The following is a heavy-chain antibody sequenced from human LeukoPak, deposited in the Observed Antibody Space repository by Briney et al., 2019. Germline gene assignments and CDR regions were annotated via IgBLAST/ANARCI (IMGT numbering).Heavy chain of an antibody. J-gene: IGHJ4*02. Sequence: PSETLSLTCTVSGGSISSYYWSWIRQPPGKGLEWFGYIYCSGSTNYNPSLKSRVTISVDTSKNQFPLKLSSVTAADTAVYYCARDDYDILTGSHHGFDYWGQGTLVTVAS. V-gene: IGHV4-59*01. CDR1: GGSISSYY. CDR3: ARDDYDILTGSHHGFDY. CDR2: IYCSGST. D-gene: IGHD3-9*01.